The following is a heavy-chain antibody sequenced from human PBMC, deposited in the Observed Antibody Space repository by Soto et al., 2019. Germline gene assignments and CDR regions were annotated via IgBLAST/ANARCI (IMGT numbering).Heavy chain of an antibody. V-gene: IGHV1-18*01. D-gene: IGHD3-10*01. CDR1: GYIFTAYG. CDR3: ASGPLSGAGSYT. Sequence: QVQLVQSGTEMRKPGASVKVSCKASGYIFTAYGINWVRQAPGQGLEWMGWISASNGNTNYAQKFQGRFTMTTATPTTTAHMELRSLRSDDTAVYYCASGPLSGAGSYTWGQGTLVTVSS. CDR2: ISASNGNT. J-gene: IGHJ4*02.